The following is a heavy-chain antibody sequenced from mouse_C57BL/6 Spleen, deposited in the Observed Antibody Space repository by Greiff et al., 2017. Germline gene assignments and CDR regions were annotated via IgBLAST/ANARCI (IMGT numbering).Heavy chain of an antibody. D-gene: IGHD3-2*02. CDR1: GYSITSGYY. CDR3: AKSSGYGVYYAMDY. Sequence: EVKLMESGPGLVKPSQSLSLTCSVTGYSITSGYYWNWIRQFPGNKLEWMGYISYDGSNNYNPSLKNRISITRDTSKNQFFLKLNSVTTADTATYYCAKSSGYGVYYAMDYWGQGTSVTVSS. CDR2: ISYDGSN. J-gene: IGHJ4*01. V-gene: IGHV3-6*01.